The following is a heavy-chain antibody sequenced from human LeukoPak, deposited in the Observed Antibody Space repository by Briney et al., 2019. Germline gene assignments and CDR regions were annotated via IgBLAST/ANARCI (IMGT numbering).Heavy chain of an antibody. Sequence: GGSLRLSCAASGFTFSSYAMSWVRQAPGKGLEWVSAISGSGGSTYYADSVKGRFTISRDNSKNTLYLQMNSLRAEDTAVYYCAKVRRWDTAMASLDYWGQGTLVTVSS. CDR3: AKVRRWDTAMASLDY. CDR2: ISGSGGST. D-gene: IGHD5-18*01. CDR1: GFTFSSYA. V-gene: IGHV3-23*01. J-gene: IGHJ4*02.